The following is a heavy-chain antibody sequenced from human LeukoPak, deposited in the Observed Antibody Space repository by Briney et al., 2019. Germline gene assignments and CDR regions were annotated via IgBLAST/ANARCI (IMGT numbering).Heavy chain of an antibody. Sequence: PSETLSLTCAVYGGSFSGYYWSWIRQPPGKGLEWIGEINHSGSTNYNPSLKSRVTISVDTSKNQFSLKLSSVTAADTAVYYCVRGGLGGAFDIWGQGTMVTVSS. V-gene: IGHV4-34*01. J-gene: IGHJ3*02. CDR3: VRGGLGGAFDI. CDR1: GGSFSGYY. CDR2: INHSGST. D-gene: IGHD3-16*01.